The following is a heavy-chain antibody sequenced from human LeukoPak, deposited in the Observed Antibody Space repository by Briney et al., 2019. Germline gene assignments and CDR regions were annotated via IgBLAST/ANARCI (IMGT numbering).Heavy chain of an antibody. CDR3: ARGYSSSWYRY. J-gene: IGHJ4*02. V-gene: IGHV4-39*01. CDR2: IYYSGTT. D-gene: IGHD6-13*01. Sequence: SETLSLTCTVSGDSIRSSSYYWGWIRQPPGKGLEWIGSIYYSGTTFYKPSLQSRVTISVDTSKNQFSLKLSSVTAADTAVYYCARGYSSSWYRYWGQGTLVTVSS. CDR1: GDSIRSSSYY.